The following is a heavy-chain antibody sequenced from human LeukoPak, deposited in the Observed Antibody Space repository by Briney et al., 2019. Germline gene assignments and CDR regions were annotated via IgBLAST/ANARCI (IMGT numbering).Heavy chain of an antibody. CDR3: AREPLLGVALGYYYYYGMDV. V-gene: IGHV1-69*13. J-gene: IGHJ6*02. CDR2: IIPIFGTA. Sequence: ASVKVSCKASGGTFSRYAISWVRQAPGQGLEWMGGIIPIFGTANYAQKFQGRVTITADESTSTAYMELSSLRSEDTAVYYCAREPLLGVALGYYYYYGMDVWGQGTTVTVSS. CDR1: GGTFSRYA. D-gene: IGHD3-3*01.